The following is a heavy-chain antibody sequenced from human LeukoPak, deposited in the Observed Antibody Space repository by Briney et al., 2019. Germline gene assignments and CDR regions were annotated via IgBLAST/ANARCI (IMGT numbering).Heavy chain of an antibody. V-gene: IGHV1-18*01. CDR3: ARVSRITMVRGVKNYDY. J-gene: IGHJ4*02. D-gene: IGHD3-10*01. CDR2: ISAYNGNT. CDR1: GGTFSSYA. Sequence: ASVKVSCKASGGTFSSYAISWVRQAPGQGLEWMGWISAYNGNTNYAQKLQGRVTMTTDTSTGTAYMELRSLRSDDTAVYYCARVSRITMVRGVKNYDYWGQGTLVTVSS.